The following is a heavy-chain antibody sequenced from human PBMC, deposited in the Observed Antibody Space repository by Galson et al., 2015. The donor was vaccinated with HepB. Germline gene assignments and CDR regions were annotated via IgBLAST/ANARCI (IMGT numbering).Heavy chain of an antibody. CDR2: IGGSGGNT. Sequence: SLRLSCAASGFTFSSYAMHWVRQAPGKGLEWVSSIGGSGGNTYYADSVKGRFTISRDSSNNTLFLQMNSLRAEDTAIYYCAKVGLGDWGQGTLVTVSS. J-gene: IGHJ4*02. V-gene: IGHV3-23*01. CDR1: GFTFSSYA. CDR3: AKVGLGD. D-gene: IGHD2-15*01.